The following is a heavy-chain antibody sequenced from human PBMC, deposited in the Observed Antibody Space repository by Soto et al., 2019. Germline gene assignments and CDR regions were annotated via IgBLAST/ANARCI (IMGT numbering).Heavy chain of an antibody. CDR1: GGTFSSYA. Sequence: QVQLVQSGAEVKKPGSSVKVSCKASGGTFSSYAISWVRQAPGQGLEWMGGIIPIFGTANYAQKFQGRVTITADESASTAYMELSSLRSEDTAVYYCAREPAAQEYCSGGSCYSWGKVAFDIWGQGTMVTVSS. CDR2: IIPIFGTA. V-gene: IGHV1-69*12. CDR3: AREPAAQEYCSGGSCYSWGKVAFDI. D-gene: IGHD2-15*01. J-gene: IGHJ3*02.